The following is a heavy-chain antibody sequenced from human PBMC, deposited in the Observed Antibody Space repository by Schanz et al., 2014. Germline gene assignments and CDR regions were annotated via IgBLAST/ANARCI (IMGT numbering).Heavy chain of an antibody. V-gene: IGHV3-11*04. Sequence: VQLVESGGGLVQPGGSLRLSCAASGFTFSDYYINWIRQAPGKGLEWVSYIRSSSTPIYYADSVKGRFTISRDNAKNSLYLEMNSLRAEDTALYYCARDRRNADLDYWGQGTLVTVSS. D-gene: IGHD1-1*01. J-gene: IGHJ4*02. CDR3: ARDRRNADLDY. CDR2: IRSSSTPI. CDR1: GFTFSDYY.